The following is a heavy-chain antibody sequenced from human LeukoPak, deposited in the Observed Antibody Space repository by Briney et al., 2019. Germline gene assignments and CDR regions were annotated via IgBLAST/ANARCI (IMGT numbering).Heavy chain of an antibody. Sequence: ASVKVSCKASGYIFSSYGISWVRQAPGQGLEWMGWISVYNGDTNYAQNFQGRVTMTTDKSTSTAYMELRSLRSDDTAVYYCARDPVHYYDSSGYWRYWGQGTLVTVSS. V-gene: IGHV1-18*01. CDR3: ARDPVHYYDSSGYWRY. CDR2: ISVYNGDT. CDR1: GYIFSSYG. D-gene: IGHD3-22*01. J-gene: IGHJ4*02.